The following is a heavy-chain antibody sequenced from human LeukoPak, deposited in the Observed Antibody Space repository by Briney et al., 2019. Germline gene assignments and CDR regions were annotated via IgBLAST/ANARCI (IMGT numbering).Heavy chain of an antibody. CDR2: ISWNSRII. V-gene: IGHV3-9*01. CDR1: GFIFDDYA. CDR3: ARLTGAASGTYYFDF. D-gene: IGHD3-9*01. J-gene: IGHJ4*02. Sequence: GGSLSLSCAASGFIFDDYAMYWVRQAPGKGLEWVSGISWNSRIIDYADSVKGRFTISRDNAKRALYLQMNTLTTEDTAFYYCARLTGAASGTYYFDFWGQGTLVTVSS.